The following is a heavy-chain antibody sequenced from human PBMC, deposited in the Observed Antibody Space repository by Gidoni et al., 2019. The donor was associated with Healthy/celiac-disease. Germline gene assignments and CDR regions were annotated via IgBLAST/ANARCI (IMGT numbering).Heavy chain of an antibody. Sequence: EVQLLESGGGLVQPGGSLRISCAAAGVPFSSDAMSWVRQALGKGLEWVSAISGSGGSTSYADSVKGRCTISGDNSKNTLYLQMNSLRAEDTAVYYCAKGGGSGWYDAFDIWGQGTMVTVSS. CDR1: GVPFSSDA. D-gene: IGHD6-19*01. CDR3: AKGGGSGWYDAFDI. CDR2: ISGSGGST. J-gene: IGHJ3*02. V-gene: IGHV3-23*01.